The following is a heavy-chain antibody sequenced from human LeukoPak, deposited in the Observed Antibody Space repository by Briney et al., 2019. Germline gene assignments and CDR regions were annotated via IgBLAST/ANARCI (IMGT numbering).Heavy chain of an antibody. J-gene: IGHJ4*02. CDR2: VYYTGST. CDR3: ARHFAYSSSSYFDY. CDR1: GGSVSNYY. V-gene: IGHV4-59*08. Sequence: SETLSLTCSVSGGSVSNYYWGWIRQPPGKGLGWIGYVYYTGSTNYNPSLKSRVTMFEDKSKNQFSLRLYSVTVADTAVYYCARHFAYSSSSYFDYWGQGSLVTVSS. D-gene: IGHD6-6*01.